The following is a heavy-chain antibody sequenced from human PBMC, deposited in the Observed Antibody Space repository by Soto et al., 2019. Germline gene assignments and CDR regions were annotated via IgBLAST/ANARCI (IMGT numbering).Heavy chain of an antibody. CDR3: AKHDIWTLCRTGLGS. CDR2: ISGSGGDT. D-gene: IGHD3-9*01. J-gene: IGHJ4*02. V-gene: IGHV3-23*01. Sequence: PGGSLRLSCSASGFTFTSFSMSWVRQAPGKGLEWVAGISGSGGDTMRADSVTGRFRISRDNFKNIMYLQMNSLRAKDTATSFYAKHDIWTLCRTGLGSWGQGTLVTVSS. CDR1: GFTFTSFS.